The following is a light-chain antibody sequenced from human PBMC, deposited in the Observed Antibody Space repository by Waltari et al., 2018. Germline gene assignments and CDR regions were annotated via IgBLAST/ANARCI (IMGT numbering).Light chain of an antibody. CDR2: DNT. J-gene: IGLJ2*01. Sequence: SYVLTQPPSVSVAPGKTAPITCGGDNLGTTGVHWYQQKPGQVPVLVSYDNTDRPSGIPERFSGSNSGNTATLTISSVEAGDEADYYCQLWDSGSDHVVFGGGTKLTVL. CDR1: NLGTTG. CDR3: QLWDSGSDHVV. V-gene: IGLV3-21*03.